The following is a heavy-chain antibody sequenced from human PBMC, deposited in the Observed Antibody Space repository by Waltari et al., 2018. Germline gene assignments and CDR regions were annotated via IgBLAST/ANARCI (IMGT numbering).Heavy chain of an antibody. J-gene: IGHJ3*02. CDR3: ARDRDISGYYYAFDI. CDR1: GFSLSTSGMC. D-gene: IGHD3-22*01. Sequence: QVTLRESGPALVKPTQTLTLTCTFSGFSLSTSGMCVSWIRQPPGKALEWLARIDWDDDKYYSTSLKTRLTISKDTSKNQVVLTMTNMDPVDTATYYCARDRDISGYYYAFDIWGQGTMVTVSS. V-gene: IGHV2-70*15. CDR2: IDWDDDK.